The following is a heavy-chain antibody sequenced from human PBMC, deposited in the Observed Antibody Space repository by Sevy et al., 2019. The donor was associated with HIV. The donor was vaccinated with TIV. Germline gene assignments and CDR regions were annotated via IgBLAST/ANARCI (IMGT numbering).Heavy chain of an antibody. D-gene: IGHD1-1*01. CDR3: AKETNDYCHSFDI. CDR1: GFTFSNYG. Sequence: GGSLRLSCVGSGFTFSNYGMTWVRQAPGKGLEWVSSISVTSARTYYADSVRGRFTVSRDNLENTLYLQMNSLRAEDTAVYYCAKETNDYCHSFDIWGQGTLVTVSS. J-gene: IGHJ3*02. V-gene: IGHV3-23*01. CDR2: ISVTSART.